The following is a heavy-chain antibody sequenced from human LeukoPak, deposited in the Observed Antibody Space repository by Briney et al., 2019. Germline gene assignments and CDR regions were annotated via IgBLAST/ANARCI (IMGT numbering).Heavy chain of an antibody. J-gene: IGHJ6*02. CDR2: INHSGST. CDR3: ARGYCSGGSCPYYYYYYGMDV. CDR1: GGSFSGYY. Sequence: SETLSLTCAVYGGSFSGYYWSWIRQPPGKGLEWIGEINHSGSTNYNPSLKSRVTISVDTSKNQFSLKLSSVTAADTAVYYCARGYCSGGSCPYYYYYYGMDVWGQGTTVTVSS. D-gene: IGHD2-15*01. V-gene: IGHV4-34*01.